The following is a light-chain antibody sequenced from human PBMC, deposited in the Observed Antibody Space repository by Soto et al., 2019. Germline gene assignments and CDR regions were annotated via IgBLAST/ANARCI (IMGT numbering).Light chain of an antibody. CDR2: GIS. CDR1: QSLTSY. Sequence: EIILTQSPDTLSLSPVAIATLSCMSSQSLTSYLAWYQQKPDQAPRLLIYGISTRATDIPARFSGSGSGTEFTLTISSLQSEDFAVYYCQQYNNWPLTFGGGTKVDI. CDR3: QQYNNWPLT. J-gene: IGKJ4*01. V-gene: IGKV3-15*01.